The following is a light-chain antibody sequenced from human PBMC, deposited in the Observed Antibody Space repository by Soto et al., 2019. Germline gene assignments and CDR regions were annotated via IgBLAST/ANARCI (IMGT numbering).Light chain of an antibody. Sequence: QSVLTQPPSVSGAPGQRVTISCTGSSSNIGAGYDVHWYQQLPGTAPKLLIYGNSNRPSGVPDRFSGSKSGTSASLAITGLQAEDEADYYCCSYAGSYTLVFGGGTKLTVL. V-gene: IGLV1-40*01. J-gene: IGLJ2*01. CDR2: GNS. CDR3: CSYAGSYTLV. CDR1: SSNIGAGYD.